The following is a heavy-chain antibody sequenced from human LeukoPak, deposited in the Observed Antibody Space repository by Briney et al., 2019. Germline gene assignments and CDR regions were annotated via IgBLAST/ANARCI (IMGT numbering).Heavy chain of an antibody. V-gene: IGHV4-59*11. J-gene: IGHJ6*03. Sequence: SETLSLTCTVPGGSISSHYWSWIRQPPGNGLEWIGYIYYSGSTNYNPSLKSRVTISVDTSKNQFSLKLSSVTAADTAVYYCARVVAAGTSNYYYYYMDVWGKGTTVTVSS. CDR2: IYYSGST. CDR3: ARVVAAGTSNYYYYYMDV. CDR1: GGSISSHY. D-gene: IGHD6-13*01.